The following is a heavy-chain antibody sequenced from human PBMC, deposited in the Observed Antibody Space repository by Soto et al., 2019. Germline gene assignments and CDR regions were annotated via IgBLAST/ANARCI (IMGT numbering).Heavy chain of an antibody. V-gene: IGHV1-18*01. D-gene: IGHD4-17*01. CDR3: ARDKQWTVTTSDYYFDY. J-gene: IGHJ4*02. CDR1: GYTFTSYG. Sequence: VKVSCKASGYTFTSYGISWVRQAPGQGLEWMGWISAYNGNTNYAQKLQGRVTMTTDTSTSTAYMELRSLRSDDTAVYYCARDKQWTVTTSDYYFDYWGQGTLVTVSS. CDR2: ISAYNGNT.